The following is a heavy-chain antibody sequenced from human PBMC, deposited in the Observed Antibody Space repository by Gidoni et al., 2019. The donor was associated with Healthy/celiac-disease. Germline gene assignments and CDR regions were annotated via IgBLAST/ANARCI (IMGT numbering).Heavy chain of an antibody. J-gene: IGHJ4*02. CDR2: IIPILGIA. CDR1: GGTFSSYT. D-gene: IGHD6-19*01. CDR3: ARAVSSGPYYFDY. Sequence: QVQLVQSGAEVKKPGSSVKVSCKASGGTFSSYTISWVRQAPGQGLEWMGRIIPILGIANYAQKFQGRVTITADKSTSTAYMELSSLRSEDTAVYYCARAVSSGPYYFDYWGQGTLVTVSS. V-gene: IGHV1-69*02.